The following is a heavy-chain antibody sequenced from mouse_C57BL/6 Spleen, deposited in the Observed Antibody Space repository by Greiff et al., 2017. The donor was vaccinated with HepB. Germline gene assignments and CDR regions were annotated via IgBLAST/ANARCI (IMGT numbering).Heavy chain of an antibody. J-gene: IGHJ2*01. V-gene: IGHV5-17*01. Sequence: EVHLVESGGGLVKPGGSLKLSCAASGFTFSDYGMHWVRQAPEKGLEWVAYISSGSSTIYYADTVKGRFTISRDNAKNTLFLRMTSLRSEDTAMYYCARWDSSNYFDNWGHSTTLTVSS. D-gene: IGHD3-2*01. CDR1: GFTFSDYG. CDR2: ISSGSSTI. CDR3: ARWDSSNYFDN.